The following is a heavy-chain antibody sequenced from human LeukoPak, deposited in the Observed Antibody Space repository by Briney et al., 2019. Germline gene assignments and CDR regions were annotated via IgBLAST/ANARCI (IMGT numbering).Heavy chain of an antibody. CDR3: ARDAMNNYYYYGMDV. CDR1: GGTFSSYA. D-gene: IGHD1/OR15-1a*01. V-gene: IGHV1-69*04. J-gene: IGHJ6*02. Sequence: RASVKVSCKASGGTFSSYAISWVRQAPGQGLEWMGRIIPILGIANYAQKFQGRVTITADKSTSTAYMELSSLRSEDTAVYYCARDAMNNYYYYGMDVWGQGTTVTVSS. CDR2: IIPILGIA.